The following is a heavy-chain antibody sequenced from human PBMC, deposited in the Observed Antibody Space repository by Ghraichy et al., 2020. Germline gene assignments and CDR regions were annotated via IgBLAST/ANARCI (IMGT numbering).Heavy chain of an antibody. D-gene: IGHD3-9*01. V-gene: IGHV4-34*01. J-gene: IGHJ4*02. CDR1: GGSFSGYY. CDR3: ARDSEDILTGYYRLTDY. CDR2: INHSGST. Sequence: SETLSLTCAVYGGSFSGYYWSWIRQPPGKGLEWIGEINHSGSTNYNPSLKSRVTISVDTSKNQFSLKLSSVTAADTAVYYCARDSEDILTGYYRLTDYWGQGTLVTVSS.